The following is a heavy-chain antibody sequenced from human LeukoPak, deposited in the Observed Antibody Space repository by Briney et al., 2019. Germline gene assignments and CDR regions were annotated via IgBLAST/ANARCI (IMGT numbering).Heavy chain of an antibody. CDR3: ASRRAVAGRGDYFDY. Sequence: SETLSLTCAVYGGSFSGYYWSWIRQPPGQGLEWIGEIILSGITSYNPSLKSRVTISVDTSKNQFSLKLSSVTAADTAVYYCASRRAVAGRGDYFDYWGQGTLVTVSS. CDR1: GGSFSGYY. V-gene: IGHV4-34*12. J-gene: IGHJ4*02. CDR2: IILSGIT. D-gene: IGHD6-19*01.